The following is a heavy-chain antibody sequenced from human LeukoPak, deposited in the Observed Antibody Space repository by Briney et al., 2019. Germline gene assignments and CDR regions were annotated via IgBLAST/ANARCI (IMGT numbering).Heavy chain of an antibody. CDR1: GLNLSDHY. CDR3: ARNKRRFDQ. Sequence: GGSLRLSCAASGLNLSDHYMSWIRQTPGGGLYWVSYISNRGFSTYYADSVKGRFTNSRDNTKNSLYLEMQSLRAEDTAIYYCARNKRRFDQWGQGTVVTVSS. CDR2: ISNRGFST. J-gene: IGHJ4*02. V-gene: IGHV3-11*01.